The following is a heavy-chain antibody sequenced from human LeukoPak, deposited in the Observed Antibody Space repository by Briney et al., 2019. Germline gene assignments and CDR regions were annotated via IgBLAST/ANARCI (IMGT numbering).Heavy chain of an antibody. D-gene: IGHD3-10*01. CDR2: VGHSGTT. CDR3: ARELISSREAFDT. CDR1: GGSLNDYL. J-gene: IGHJ3*02. Sequence: SETLSLTCAVYGGSLNDYLWSWIRQPPGQGLEWIGEVGHSGTTNYNPSLKSRVTISVDTSKNQFSLKLTSVTAADTAVYYCARELISSREAFDTWGQGTVVTVSS. V-gene: IGHV4-34*01.